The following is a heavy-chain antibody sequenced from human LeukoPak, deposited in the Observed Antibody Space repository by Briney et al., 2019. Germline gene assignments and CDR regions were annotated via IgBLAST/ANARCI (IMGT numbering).Heavy chain of an antibody. CDR1: GYRFTTYY. J-gene: IGHJ4*02. V-gene: IGHV1-46*01. CDR3: ARDHELWSLDC. D-gene: IGHD3-10*01. CDR2: ITPHSGAT. Sequence: ASVKVSCKVSGYRFTTYYIHWVRQAPGQGLEWMGIITPHSGATTYAQSFQDRVTMTRDMSTGTVYVELSSLTSEDTAVYYCARDHELWSLDCWGQGTLVIVSS.